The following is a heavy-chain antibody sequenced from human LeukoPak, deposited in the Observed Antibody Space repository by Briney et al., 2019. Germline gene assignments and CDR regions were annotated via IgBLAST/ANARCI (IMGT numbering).Heavy chain of an antibody. CDR3: ARDSNPVKLDGYMLDY. Sequence: PGGSLRLSCAASGFTFSSYWMSWVRQAPGKGLEWVANIKQDGGEKYYVDSVKGRFTISRDNAKNSLYLQMNSLRAEDTAVYYCARDSNPVKLDGYMLDYWGQGTLVTVSS. D-gene: IGHD5-24*01. V-gene: IGHV3-7*01. J-gene: IGHJ4*02. CDR2: IKQDGGEK. CDR1: GFTFSSYW.